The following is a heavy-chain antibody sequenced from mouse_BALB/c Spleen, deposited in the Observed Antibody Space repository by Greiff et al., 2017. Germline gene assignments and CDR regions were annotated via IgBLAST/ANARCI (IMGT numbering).Heavy chain of an antibody. Sequence: VQLQQPGAELVRPGASVKLSCKASGYSFTGYFMNWVKQSHGKSLEWIGRINPYNGDTFYNQKFKGKATLTVDKSSSTAHMELLSLTSEDSAVYYCSIYYGNYEDAMDYWGQGTSVTVSS. CDR3: SIYYGNYEDAMDY. D-gene: IGHD2-1*01. CDR1: GYSFTGYF. CDR2: INPYNGDT. V-gene: IGHV1-37*01. J-gene: IGHJ4*01.